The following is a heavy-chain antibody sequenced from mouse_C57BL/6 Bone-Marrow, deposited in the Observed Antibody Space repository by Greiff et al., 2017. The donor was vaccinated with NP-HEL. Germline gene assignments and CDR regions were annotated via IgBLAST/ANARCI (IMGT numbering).Heavy chain of an antibody. V-gene: IGHV5-2*01. CDR2: INSDGGST. CDR1: EYEFPSHD. J-gene: IGHJ4*01. CDR3: AGLRRGGHYYAMDY. Sequence: DVMLVESGGGLVQPGESLKLSCESNEYEFPSHDMSWVRKTPEKRLELVAAINSDGGSTYYPDTMERRFIISRDNTKKTLYLQMSRLRSEDTALYYCAGLRRGGHYYAMDYWGQGTSVTVSS. D-gene: IGHD2-4*01.